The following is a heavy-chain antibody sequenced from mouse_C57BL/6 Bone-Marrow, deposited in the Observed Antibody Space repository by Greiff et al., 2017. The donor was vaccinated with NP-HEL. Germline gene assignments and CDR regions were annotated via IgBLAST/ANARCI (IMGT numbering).Heavy chain of an antibody. V-gene: IGHV1-36*01. CDR2: VYPYNGGT. CDR3: ARIDTTVVAPHYYAMDY. J-gene: IGHJ4*01. Sequence: VQLQQSGPVLVKPGPSVKISCKASGFTFTDYYMHWVKQSHGKSLEWIGLVYPYNGGTSYNQKFKGKATLTVDTSSSTAYMELNSLTSEDSAVYYCARIDTTVVAPHYYAMDYWGQGTSVTVSS. D-gene: IGHD1-1*01. CDR1: GFTFTDYY.